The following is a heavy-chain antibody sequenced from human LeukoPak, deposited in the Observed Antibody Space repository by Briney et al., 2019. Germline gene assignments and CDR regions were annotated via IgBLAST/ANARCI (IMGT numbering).Heavy chain of an antibody. CDR3: AKDGGSDPDSFDI. Sequence: GGSLRLSCAASGFSFSKYAMHWVRQAPGKGLEWVAVISYDGSNKYYADSVKGRFTISRDDSKNTLYLQMNSLRREDTAVYYCAKDGGSDPDSFDIWGQGTMVTVSS. CDR2: ISYDGSNK. V-gene: IGHV3-30*18. CDR1: GFSFSKYA. J-gene: IGHJ3*02. D-gene: IGHD2-15*01.